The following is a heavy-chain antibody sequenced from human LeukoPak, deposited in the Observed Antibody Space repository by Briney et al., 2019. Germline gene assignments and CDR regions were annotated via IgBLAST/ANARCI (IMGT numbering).Heavy chain of an antibody. CDR3: ASGSGRIAAAGTLMGYFDL. D-gene: IGHD6-13*01. V-gene: IGHV1-69*05. J-gene: IGHJ2*01. CDR1: GYTFTSYG. Sequence: SVKVSCKASGYTFTSYGISWVRQAPGQGLEWIGGIIPIFGTANYAQKFQGRVTITTDESTSTAYMELSSLRSEDTAVYYCASGSGRIAAAGTLMGYFDLWGRGTLVTVSS. CDR2: IIPIFGTA.